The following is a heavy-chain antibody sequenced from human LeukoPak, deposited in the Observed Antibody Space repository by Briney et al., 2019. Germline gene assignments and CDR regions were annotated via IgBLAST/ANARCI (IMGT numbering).Heavy chain of an antibody. D-gene: IGHD2-15*01. CDR3: ARGLARSNYYYMDV. Sequence: PSETLSLTCTVSGGSISSYYWSWIRQPPGKGLNWIGRIYTSGSTNYNPSLKSRVTMSVDTSKNQFSLKLSSVTAADTAVYYCARGLARSNYYYMDVWGKGTTVTVSS. CDR1: GGSISSYY. V-gene: IGHV4-4*07. CDR2: IYTSGST. J-gene: IGHJ6*03.